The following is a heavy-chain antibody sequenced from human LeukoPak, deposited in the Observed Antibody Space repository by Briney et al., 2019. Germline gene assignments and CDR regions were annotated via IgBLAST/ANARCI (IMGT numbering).Heavy chain of an antibody. CDR3: ARGYCSSTSCYKSGIDY. CDR1: GGTFGSYA. Sequence: SVKVSCKASGGTFGSYAISWVRQAPGQGLEWMGGIIPIFGTANYAQKFQGRVTITADESTSTAYMELSSLRSEDTAVYDCARGYCSSTSCYKSGIDYWGQGTLVTVSS. CDR2: IIPIFGTA. V-gene: IGHV1-69*13. J-gene: IGHJ4*02. D-gene: IGHD2-2*02.